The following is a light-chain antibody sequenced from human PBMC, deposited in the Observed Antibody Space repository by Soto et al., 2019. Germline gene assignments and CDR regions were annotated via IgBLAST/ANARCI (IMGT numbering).Light chain of an antibody. V-gene: IGKV3-15*01. CDR1: QSVSGN. CDR3: QQYHRYST. J-gene: IGKJ2*01. CDR2: AAS. Sequence: EVVMTQSPATLSVSPGERATLSCGASQSVSGNLAWYQQKPGQAPRLLIYAASTRATGIPVRFSGSGSGTEFTLTISRLQPDDFATYHCQQYHRYSTFGQGTILEIK.